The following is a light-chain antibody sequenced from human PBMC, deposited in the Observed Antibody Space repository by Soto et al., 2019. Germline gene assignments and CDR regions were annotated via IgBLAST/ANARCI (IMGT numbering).Light chain of an antibody. Sequence: DIQLTQSPSFLSASVGDRVTITCRASQGISSYLAWYQQKPGKAPKLLIYAATTLQSGVPSRFSGRGSGTEFTLTISSLQPEDFATYYCQQLNRYPLTFGPGTKVDIK. CDR3: QQLNRYPLT. CDR2: AAT. CDR1: QGISSY. V-gene: IGKV1-9*01. J-gene: IGKJ3*01.